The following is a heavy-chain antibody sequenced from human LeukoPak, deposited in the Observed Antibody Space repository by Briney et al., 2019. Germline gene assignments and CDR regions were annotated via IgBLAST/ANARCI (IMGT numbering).Heavy chain of an antibody. CDR3: ARKPLEHYYDSSGYYSHFDY. V-gene: IGHV1-2*02. D-gene: IGHD3-22*01. CDR1: QYTFTGYF. J-gene: IGHJ4*02. Sequence: ASVKVSCKASQYTFTGYFIHWVRQAPGQGLEWMGWINPNSGGTHYAQKFQGRVTMTRDTSIYTAYMELSRLRSDDTAVYYCARKPLEHYYDSSGYYSHFDYWGQGTLVTVSS. CDR2: INPNSGGT.